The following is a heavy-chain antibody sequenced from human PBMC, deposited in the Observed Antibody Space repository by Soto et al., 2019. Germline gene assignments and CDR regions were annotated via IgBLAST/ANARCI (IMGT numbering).Heavy chain of an antibody. J-gene: IGHJ6*02. CDR3: ARPDTVIGVRVVDV. CDR1: GFAFSTYG. V-gene: IGHV3-33*01. Sequence: QVQLVESGGGVVQPGRSLRLSCAASGFAFSTYGMHWVRQAPGKGLEWVAVIWYDGSYRYYADSVKGRFTISRDDSKSTGYLQMSSRRVEDTAVYYCARPDTVIGVRVVDVWGQGTTVIVSS. CDR2: IWYDGSYR. D-gene: IGHD2-21*01.